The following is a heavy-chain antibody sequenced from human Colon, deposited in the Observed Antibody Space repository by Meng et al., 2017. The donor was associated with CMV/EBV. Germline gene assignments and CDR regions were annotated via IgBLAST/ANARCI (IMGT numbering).Heavy chain of an antibody. CDR1: GGTFNDYG. D-gene: IGHD1-14*01. Sequence: SVKVSCKAPGGTFNDYGVSWVRQAPGQGLEWVGGIVPKYDMTNFAQKFQGRLAMTADKTTDTAYLELSSLRSEDTAVYYCARDHRGRPHDYWGQGTLVTVSS. J-gene: IGHJ4*02. CDR2: IVPKYDMT. V-gene: IGHV1-69*10. CDR3: ARDHRGRPHDY.